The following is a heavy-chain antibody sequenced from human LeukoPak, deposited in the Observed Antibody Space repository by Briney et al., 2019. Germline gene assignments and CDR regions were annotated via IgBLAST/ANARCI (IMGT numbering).Heavy chain of an antibody. CDR2: IILIFGTA. CDR3: ARGVVRGVITPNYYMDV. J-gene: IGHJ6*03. CDR1: GGTFSSYA. Sequence: ASVKVSCKASGGTFSSYAISWVRQAPGQGLEWMGGIILIFGTANYAQKFQGRVTITTDDSTSTAYMELSSLRSEDTAVYYCARGVVRGVITPNYYMDVWGKGTTVTVSS. D-gene: IGHD3-10*01. V-gene: IGHV1-69*05.